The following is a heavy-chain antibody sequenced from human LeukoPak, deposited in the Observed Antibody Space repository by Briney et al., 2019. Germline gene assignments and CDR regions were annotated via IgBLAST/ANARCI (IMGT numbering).Heavy chain of an antibody. D-gene: IGHD3-10*01. V-gene: IGHV3-30*02. Sequence: GGSLRLSCAASGFIFSSYGMHWVRQAPGKGLEWVAFIRYDGSNKYYADSVKGRFTISRDNSKNTLYLQMNSLRAEDTAVYYCAKVFYYYGSGSYYPASAFDYWGQGTLVTVSS. CDR2: IRYDGSNK. J-gene: IGHJ4*02. CDR3: AKVFYYYGSGSYYPASAFDY. CDR1: GFIFSSYG.